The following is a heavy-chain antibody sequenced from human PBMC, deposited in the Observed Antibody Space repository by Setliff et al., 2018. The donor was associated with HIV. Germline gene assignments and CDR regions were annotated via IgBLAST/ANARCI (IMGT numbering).Heavy chain of an antibody. CDR2: TYLSGST. D-gene: IGHD4-17*01. J-gene: IGHJ6*02. CDR3: TRGGPTVAYGVDV. Sequence: SETLSLTCAVSGYSISGSYYWAWIRQPPGKGLEWIANTYLSGSTNYNPSLKGRVTISLDTSKNQFYLKLNSVTAADTAIYYCTRGGPTVAYGVDVWGQGTTVTVSS. V-gene: IGHV4-38-2*01. CDR1: GYSISGSYY.